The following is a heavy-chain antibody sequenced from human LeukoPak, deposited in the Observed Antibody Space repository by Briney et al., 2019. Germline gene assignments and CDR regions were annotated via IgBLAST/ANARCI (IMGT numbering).Heavy chain of an antibody. CDR3: ARHIRITMVRGVINKGNFDY. V-gene: IGHV4-59*01. Sequence: SETLSLTCTVSGGSISSYYWSWIRQPPGKGLEWIGYIYYSGSTNYNPSLKSRVTISVDTSKNQFSLRLSSVTAADTAVYYCARHIRITMVRGVINKGNFDYWGQGTLVTVSS. D-gene: IGHD3-10*01. CDR2: IYYSGST. CDR1: GGSISSYY. J-gene: IGHJ4*02.